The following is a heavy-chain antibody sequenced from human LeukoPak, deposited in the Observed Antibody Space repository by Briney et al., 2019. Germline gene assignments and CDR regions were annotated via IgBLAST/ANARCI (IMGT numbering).Heavy chain of an antibody. CDR2: ISYDGNNK. J-gene: IGHJ3*02. D-gene: IGHD2-2*01. V-gene: IGHV3-30*18. CDR1: GFRFSNYW. Sequence: PGGSLRLSCAASGFRFSNYWMSWVRQAPGKGLEWVALISYDGNNKYCADSVKGRFTFSRDNSKNTLYLQMNSLRAEDTAVYYCAKGYCSSTSCYGVAFDIWGQGTMVTVSS. CDR3: AKGYCSSTSCYGVAFDI.